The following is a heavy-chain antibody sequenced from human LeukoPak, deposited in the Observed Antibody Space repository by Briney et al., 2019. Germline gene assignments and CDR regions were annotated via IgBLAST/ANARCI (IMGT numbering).Heavy chain of an antibody. Sequence: GSVNVSCNASGYIFTGYYMHWVRQAPGQGLEWMGWINPNSGGTNYAQKFQGRVTMTRDTSISTAYMELSRLRSDDTAVYYCARVANYYYDSSGYYPNWGQGTLVTVSS. V-gene: IGHV1-2*02. CDR1: GYIFTGYY. D-gene: IGHD3-22*01. CDR3: ARVANYYYDSSGYYPN. CDR2: INPNSGGT. J-gene: IGHJ4*02.